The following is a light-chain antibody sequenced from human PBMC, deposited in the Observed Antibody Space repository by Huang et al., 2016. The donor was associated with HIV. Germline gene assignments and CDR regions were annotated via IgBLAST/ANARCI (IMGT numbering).Light chain of an antibody. J-gene: IGKJ2*01. CDR1: QSLLHSNGYNY. V-gene: IGKV2-28*01. CDR3: MQALQTPKT. Sequence: DIVMTQSPVSLPVTPGEPASISCRSSQSLLHSNGYNYLDWYLQKPGQSPQLLIYLGSNRASGGPDRFSGSGSGTDFTLKISRVEAEDVGVYYCMQALQTPKTFGQGTKLEI. CDR2: LGS.